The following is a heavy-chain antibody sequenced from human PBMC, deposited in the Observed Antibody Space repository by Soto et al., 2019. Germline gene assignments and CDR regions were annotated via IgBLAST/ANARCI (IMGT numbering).Heavy chain of an antibody. CDR1: GGSFSGYY. J-gene: IGHJ6*03. V-gene: IGHV4-34*01. Sequence: SETLSLTCAVYGGSFSGYYWSWIRQPPGKGLEWIGEINHSGSTNYNPSLKSRVTISVDTSKNQFSLKLSSVTAADTAVYYCARKYGSGSYRAVYYYYYYMDVWGKGTTVTVSS. CDR2: INHSGST. D-gene: IGHD3-10*01. CDR3: ARKYGSGSYRAVYYYYYYMDV.